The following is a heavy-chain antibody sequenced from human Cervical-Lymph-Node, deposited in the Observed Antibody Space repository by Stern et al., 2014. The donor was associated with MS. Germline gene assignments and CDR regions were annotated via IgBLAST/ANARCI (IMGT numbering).Heavy chain of an antibody. D-gene: IGHD3-10*01. CDR2: IHSSGST. V-gene: IGHV4-59*11. J-gene: IGHJ4*02. CDR1: GCSINNHY. Sequence: QVQLQESGPGLVKPSATLSLTCTVSGCSINNHYWSWIRQPPGKGLEWIGYIHSSGSTKYNPSLVSRITISVDTSKNQFSLKLRSVTAADTAVDYCAREGYYSYSGTEDWGQGTLVTVSS. CDR3: AREGYYSYSGTED.